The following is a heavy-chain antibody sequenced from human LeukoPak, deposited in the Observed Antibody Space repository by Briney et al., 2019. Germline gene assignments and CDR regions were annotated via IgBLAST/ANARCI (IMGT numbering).Heavy chain of an antibody. CDR1: GGSFSGYY. V-gene: IGHV4-34*01. CDR2: INHSGST. CDR3: ARGAMGSGYSCGWRKDY. J-gene: IGHJ4*02. Sequence: PSETLSLTCAVYGGSFSGYYWSWIRQPPGKGLEWIGEINHSGSTNYNPSLKSRVTISVDTSKNQFSLKLSSVTAADTAVYYCARGAMGSGYSCGWRKDYWGQGTLVTVSS. D-gene: IGHD5-18*01.